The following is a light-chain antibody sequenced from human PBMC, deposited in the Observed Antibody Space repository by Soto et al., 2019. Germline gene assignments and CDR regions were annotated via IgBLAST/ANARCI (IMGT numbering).Light chain of an antibody. Sequence: IQMTQSPSSLSASVGDRVNITCRAIQSISSYLTWYQQKPGKAPNLLIYAASGLQSGVPSRFRGSGSGTDVTLTICSLQPEDFATYFCQQSYTTPRSFGQGTKVDIK. CDR3: QQSYTTPRS. V-gene: IGKV1-39*01. CDR2: AAS. J-gene: IGKJ1*01. CDR1: QSISSY.